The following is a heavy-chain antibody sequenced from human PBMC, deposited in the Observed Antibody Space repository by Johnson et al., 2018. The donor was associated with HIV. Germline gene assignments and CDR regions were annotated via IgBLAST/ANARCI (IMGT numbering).Heavy chain of an antibody. CDR2: ISYDGSNT. CDR1: GFTFSSYG. D-gene: IGHD3-16*01. Sequence: QVQLVESGGGVVQPGRSLRLSCAASGFTFSSYGMHWVRQAPGKGLEWVAVISYDGSNTYYADSVKGRFTISRDNSKNTLHLKMTSLRAEDTAVYYFAKGLNMIVFGGGLAHDAFDMWGQGTMVTVSS. V-gene: IGHV3-30*18. CDR3: AKGLNMIVFGGGLAHDAFDM. J-gene: IGHJ3*02.